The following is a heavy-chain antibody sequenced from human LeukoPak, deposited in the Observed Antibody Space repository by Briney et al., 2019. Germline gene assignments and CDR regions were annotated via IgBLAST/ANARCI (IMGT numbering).Heavy chain of an antibody. Sequence: GGSLRLSCAASGFTVSSNYMSWVRQAPGKGLEWVPVIYSGGSTYYADSVKGRFTISRDNSKNTLYLQMNSLRAEDTAVYYCARAARAGSGDDAFDIWGQGTMVTVSS. CDR1: GFTVSSNY. J-gene: IGHJ3*02. CDR2: IYSGGST. V-gene: IGHV3-66*01. CDR3: ARAARAGSGDDAFDI. D-gene: IGHD6-25*01.